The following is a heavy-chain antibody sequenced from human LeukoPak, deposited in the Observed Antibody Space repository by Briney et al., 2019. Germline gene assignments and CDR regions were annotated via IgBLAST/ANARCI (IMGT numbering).Heavy chain of an antibody. V-gene: IGHV1-2*02. CDR1: GYTFTGYY. Sequence: ASVKVSCKASGYTFTGYYMHWVRQAPGQGLEWMGWINLNSGGTNYAQKFQGRVTMTRDTSISTTYMELSRLRSDGTAVYYCARVSRITMVRGVSNWFDPWGQGTLVTVSS. CDR3: ARVSRITMVRGVSNWFDP. D-gene: IGHD3-10*01. J-gene: IGHJ5*02. CDR2: INLNSGGT.